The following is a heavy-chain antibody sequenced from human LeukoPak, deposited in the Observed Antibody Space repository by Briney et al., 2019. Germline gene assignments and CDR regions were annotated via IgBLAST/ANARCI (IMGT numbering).Heavy chain of an antibody. J-gene: IGHJ4*02. V-gene: IGHV3-74*01. D-gene: IGHD1-26*01. CDR3: ARDREWELADY. Sequence: GYLRLSCAASGFTFSSFWMHWVRQAPGKGLVWVSRINTDGSSTSYADSVKGRFTISRDNAKNSLYLQMNSLRAEDTAVYYCARDREWELADYWGQGTLVTVSS. CDR2: INTDGSST. CDR1: GFTFSSFW.